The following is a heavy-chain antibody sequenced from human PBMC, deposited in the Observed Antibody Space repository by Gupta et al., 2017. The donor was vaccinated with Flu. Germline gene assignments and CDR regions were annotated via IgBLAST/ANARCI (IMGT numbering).Heavy chain of an antibody. CDR1: AGYISWAKW. CDR3: ARVASGAYFQD. D-gene: IGHD1-14*01. CDR2: GYHSGKS. V-gene: IGHV4-4*02. Sequence: QVQLRESGPGLVKPSGTLSLTCTVSAGYISWAKWWNGVRQAPGKGLEWIANGYHSGKSNYNPSLKSLVTISIDISKNQLSLTLSAVTAADTAKYYCARVASGAYFQDWGPGTLVAVS. J-gene: IGHJ1*01.